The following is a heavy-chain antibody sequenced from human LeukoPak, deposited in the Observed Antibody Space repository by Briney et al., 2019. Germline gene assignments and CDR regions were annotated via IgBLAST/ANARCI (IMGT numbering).Heavy chain of an antibody. V-gene: IGHV1-18*01. J-gene: IGHJ4*02. CDR3: ARDLHYYGSGSSSY. Sequence: ASVKVSCKASGYTFTSYGISWVRQAPGQGLEWMGWISAYNGNTNYAQKLQGRVTMTTDTSTSTAYMELRSLRSDDTAVYYCARDLHYYGSGSSSYWGQGTLVTVSS. D-gene: IGHD3-10*01. CDR1: GYTFTSYG. CDR2: ISAYNGNT.